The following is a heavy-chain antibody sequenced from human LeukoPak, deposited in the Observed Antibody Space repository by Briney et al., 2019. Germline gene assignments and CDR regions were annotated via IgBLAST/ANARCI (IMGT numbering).Heavy chain of an antibody. CDR1: GFSFSDSE. J-gene: IGHJ4*02. V-gene: IGHV3-48*03. CDR3: ARGGVLFRSYDF. Sequence: PGGSLSLSCAASGFSFSDSEMNWVRQAAWKELEWLSYITGSGGTIYYADSVKGRFTIPRDNAKNSLYLQMSSLRAEDTAVYFCARGGVLFRSYDFWGQGTLVTVSS. CDR2: ITGSGGTI. D-gene: IGHD2-8*01.